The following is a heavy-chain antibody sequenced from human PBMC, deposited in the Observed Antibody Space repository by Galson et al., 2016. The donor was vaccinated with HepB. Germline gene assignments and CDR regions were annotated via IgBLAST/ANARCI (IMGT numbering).Heavy chain of an antibody. D-gene: IGHD3-10*01. V-gene: IGHV3-23*01. CDR2: ISGTGGNT. J-gene: IGHJ6*02. Sequence: SLRLSCAASGFTFSNYAMSWVRQAPGKRLEWVSSISGTGGNTYYADSVKGGFTISRDNSKNTLFLQIIRLRAEDTAVYYCSKVPSRNYGSGAGYGMDVWGQGTTVTVSS. CDR1: GFTFSNYA. CDR3: SKVPSRNYGSGAGYGMDV.